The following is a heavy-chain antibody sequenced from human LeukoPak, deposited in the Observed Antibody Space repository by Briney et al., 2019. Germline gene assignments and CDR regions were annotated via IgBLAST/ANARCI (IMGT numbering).Heavy chain of an antibody. CDR2: ISGRGGST. J-gene: IGHJ4*02. V-gene: IGHV3-23*01. CDR1: GFTFSSDS. Sequence: GRSLRLACAASGFTFSSDSMRWVRQAAGKVREWVSTISGRGGSTNYADSVKGRYTISRDNSKNTLYLQMHSLRAEDTAVYYSAKVNASQWLVFFDYCGQGTLVPVSS. D-gene: IGHD6-19*01. CDR3: AKVNASQWLVFFDY.